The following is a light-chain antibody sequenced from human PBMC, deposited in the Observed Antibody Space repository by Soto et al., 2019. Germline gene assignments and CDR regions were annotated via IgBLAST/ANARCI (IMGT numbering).Light chain of an antibody. CDR1: QGIRND. CDR3: LQDYNYPYT. J-gene: IGKJ2*01. Sequence: AIPMTQSPSSLSASVGDRVTITCRASQGIRNDLGWYQQKPGKAPKLLIYAPSSLQSGVPSRFSGSGSGTYFTLTSSNLHPEDFATYYCLQDYNYPYTFGQGTKLEIK. CDR2: APS. V-gene: IGKV1-6*01.